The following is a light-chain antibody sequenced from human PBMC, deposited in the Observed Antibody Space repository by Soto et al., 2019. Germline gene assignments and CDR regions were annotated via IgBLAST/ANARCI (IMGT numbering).Light chain of an antibody. CDR3: QQYSLAPGT. Sequence: DIVMTQSPDSLAVSLGERATINCRSSQSLLYSSNNRNYLAWYQQKPGQPPKLLIYWASTRESGVPDRFSGSGSGTDFTLTINSLRAEDVAVYYCQQYSLAPGTFGQGTKLQI. J-gene: IGKJ2*01. V-gene: IGKV4-1*01. CDR1: QSLLYSSNNRNY. CDR2: WAS.